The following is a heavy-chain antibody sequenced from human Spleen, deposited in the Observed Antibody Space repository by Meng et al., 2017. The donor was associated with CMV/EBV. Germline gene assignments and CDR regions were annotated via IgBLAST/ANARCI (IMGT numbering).Heavy chain of an antibody. J-gene: IGHJ4*02. CDR1: DVSISNSSFF. V-gene: IGHV4-39*01. CDR2: FFHSGDT. CDR3: ARHLRGYSWPKSD. Sequence: SETLSLTCTVSDVSISNSSFFWGWIRQPPGKGLEWIGSFFHSGDTYSNPSLRSRVAMSVDTSKNQFSLRLNSVTATDTAVYYCARHLRGYSWPKSDWGQGTLVTAPQ. D-gene: IGHD1-26*01.